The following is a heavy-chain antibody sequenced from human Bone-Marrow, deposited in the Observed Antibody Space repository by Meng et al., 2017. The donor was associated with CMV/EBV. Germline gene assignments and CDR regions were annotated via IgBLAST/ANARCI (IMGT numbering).Heavy chain of an antibody. D-gene: IGHD2-2*01. J-gene: IGHJ6*01. V-gene: IGHV3-21*01. CDR3: ARGTEADIVVVPAANWVYYYYYGMDV. CDR2: ISSSSSYI. CDR1: GFTFSSYS. Sequence: GESLKISCAASGFTFSSYSMNWVRQAPGKGLEWVSSISSSSSYIYYADSVKGRFTISRDNAKNSLYLQMNSLRAEDTAVYYCARGTEADIVVVPAANWVYYYYYGMDVWGQGTTVTGSS.